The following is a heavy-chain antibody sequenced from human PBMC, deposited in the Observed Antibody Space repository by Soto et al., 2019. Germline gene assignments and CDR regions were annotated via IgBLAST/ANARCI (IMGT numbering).Heavy chain of an antibody. V-gene: IGHV4-31*03. J-gene: IGHJ3*02. CDR2: IYYSGST. Sequence: QVQLQESGPGLVKPSQTLSLTCTVSGGSISSGGYYWSWIRQHPGKGLEWIGYIYYSGSTYYYPSLKSRVTISVDTSKNQFSLKLSSVTAADTAVYYCARETGLRAEAFDIWGQGTMVTVSS. CDR3: ARETGLRAEAFDI. CDR1: GGSISSGGYY. D-gene: IGHD4-17*01.